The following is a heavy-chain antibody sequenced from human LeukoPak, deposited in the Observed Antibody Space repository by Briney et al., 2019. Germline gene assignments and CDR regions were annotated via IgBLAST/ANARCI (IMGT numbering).Heavy chain of an antibody. J-gene: IGHJ4*02. V-gene: IGHV3-30*18. CDR2: ISYDGSNK. CDR1: GFTFSSYG. Sequence: GRSLRLSCAASGFTFSSYGMHWVRQAPGKGLEWVAVISYDGSNKYYADSVKGRFTISRDNSKNTLYLQMNSLRAEDTAVYYCAKAPGRGGYSHLDYWGQGTLVTVSS. CDR3: AKAPGRGGYSHLDY. D-gene: IGHD2-21*01.